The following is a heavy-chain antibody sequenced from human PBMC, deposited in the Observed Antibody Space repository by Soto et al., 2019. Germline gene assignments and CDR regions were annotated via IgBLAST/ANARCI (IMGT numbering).Heavy chain of an antibody. CDR1: GGTFSSYT. D-gene: IGHD4-17*01. J-gene: IGHJ6*03. V-gene: IGHV1-69*02. Sequence: SVKVSCKASGGTFSSYTISWVRQAPGQGLEWMGRIIPILGIANYAQKFQGRVTITADKSTSTAYMELSSLRSEDTAVYYCARVDIDYGDYWYMDVWGKGTTVTVSS. CDR3: ARVDIDYGDYWYMDV. CDR2: IIPILGIA.